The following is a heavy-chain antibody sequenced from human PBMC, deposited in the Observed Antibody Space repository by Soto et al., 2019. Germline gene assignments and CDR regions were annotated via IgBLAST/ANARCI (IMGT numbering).Heavy chain of an antibody. Sequence: VKVSCKASGGTFSIYAISWVRQAPGQGLEWMGGIIPIFGTANYAQKFQGRVTITADESTSTAYMELSSLRSEDTAVYYCARDRRVVAATPTNDAFDIWGQGTMVTVSS. CDR2: IIPIFGTA. D-gene: IGHD2-15*01. V-gene: IGHV1-69*13. J-gene: IGHJ3*02. CDR3: ARDRRVVAATPTNDAFDI. CDR1: GGTFSIYA.